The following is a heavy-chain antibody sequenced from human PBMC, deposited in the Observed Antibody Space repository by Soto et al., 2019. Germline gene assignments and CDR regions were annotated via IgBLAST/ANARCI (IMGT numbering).Heavy chain of an antibody. D-gene: IGHD3-10*01. CDR1: GYNFTTYW. Sequence: GESLKISCKASGYNFTTYWIAWVRQMPGKGLEWMGIIYPGDSDTRYSPSFQGQVTISADKSISTAYLQWSSLKASDTAMYYCARASHYGSGSYYKYYYYYGMDVWGQGTTVTVSS. CDR2: IYPGDSDT. CDR3: ARASHYGSGSYYKYYYYYGMDV. J-gene: IGHJ6*02. V-gene: IGHV5-51*01.